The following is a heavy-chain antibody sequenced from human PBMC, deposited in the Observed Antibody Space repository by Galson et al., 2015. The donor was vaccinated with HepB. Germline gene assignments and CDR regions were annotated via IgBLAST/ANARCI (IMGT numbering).Heavy chain of an antibody. D-gene: IGHD4/OR15-4a*01. V-gene: IGHV3-23*01. Sequence: SLRLSCAASGFTFSSYAMSWVRQAPGKGLEWVSAIRGSGGSTYYADSVKGRFTISRDNSKNTLYLQMNSLRAEDTAVYYCAKSEGYTPTMVYYYYYGMDVWGQGTTVTVSS. CDR2: IRGSGGST. CDR1: GFTFSSYA. J-gene: IGHJ6*02. CDR3: AKSEGYTPTMVYYYYYGMDV.